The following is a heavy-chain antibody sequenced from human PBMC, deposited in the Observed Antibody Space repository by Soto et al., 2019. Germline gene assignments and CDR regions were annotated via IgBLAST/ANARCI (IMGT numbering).Heavy chain of an antibody. CDR2: ISPGDSDT. D-gene: IGHD2-15*01. J-gene: IGHJ6*02. CDR1: GYSFTSYW. CDR3: ARLVSGAGARCFYYSMYG. V-gene: IGHV5-51*07. Sequence: PGESLKISCKRSGYSFTSYWIGWVHQMTGKGLERMGIISPGDSDTRYSPSFQGQVTISADKSISPAYLQWSSLTASDTAMYYCARLVSGAGARCFYYSMYGWLQGPRSTVCS.